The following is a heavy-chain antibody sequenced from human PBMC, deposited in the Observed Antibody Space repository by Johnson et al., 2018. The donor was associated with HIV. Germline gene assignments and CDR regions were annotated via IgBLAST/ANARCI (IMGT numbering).Heavy chain of an antibody. CDR1: GFTFDDYG. D-gene: IGHD3-10*01. CDR2: FNWNGDNT. CDR3: AREASTMARGRAFDI. V-gene: IGHV3-20*04. J-gene: IGHJ3*02. Sequence: VQLLESGGGVIRPGGSLRLACEASGFTFDDYGMSWVRQAPGKGLEWVSGFNWNGDNTGYADSVKGRFTISRDNAKNSLYLQMNSLRAEDTAVYYCAREASTMARGRAFDIWGQGTMVTVSS.